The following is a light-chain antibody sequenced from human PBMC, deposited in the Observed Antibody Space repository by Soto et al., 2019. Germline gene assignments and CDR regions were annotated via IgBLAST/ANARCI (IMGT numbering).Light chain of an antibody. Sequence: DIVLTQSPGTLSLSPGERATLSCRASQSVSKNYLAWYQHKPGQAPRLLIDDASNRATGIPDRFSGSGSGTDFTLTISSLEPEDSAVYYCQQCATPPLTFGQGTKLE. CDR2: DAS. J-gene: IGKJ1*01. CDR3: QQCATPPLT. CDR1: QSVSKNY. V-gene: IGKV3-20*01.